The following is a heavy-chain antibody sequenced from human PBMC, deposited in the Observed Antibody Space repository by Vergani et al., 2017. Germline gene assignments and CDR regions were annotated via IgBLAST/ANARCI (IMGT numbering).Heavy chain of an antibody. V-gene: IGHV4-59*12. Sequence: QVQLQESGPGLVKPSETLSLTCTVSGGSISSYYWSWIRQPPGKGLEWIGYIYYSGSTNYNPSLKSRVTISVDTSKNQFSLKLSSVTAADTAVYYCARREIYSNYAGRNNRRRIAFDYWGQGTLVTVSS. CDR3: ARREIYSNYAGRNNRRRIAFDY. CDR2: IYYSGST. D-gene: IGHD4-11*01. J-gene: IGHJ4*02. CDR1: GGSISSYY.